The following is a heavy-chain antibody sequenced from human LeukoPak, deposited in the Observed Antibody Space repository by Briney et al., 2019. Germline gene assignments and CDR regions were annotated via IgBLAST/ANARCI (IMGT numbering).Heavy chain of an antibody. Sequence: GSLRLSCAASGFTFTNYWMHWVRQAPGMGLVWVSRLPPDELGIIYADSVKGRFTVSRDNAKNTVYLQMNNLRVDDTAMYYCVGTIASRGSEYWGQGALVTVSS. CDR1: GFTFTNYW. V-gene: IGHV3-74*01. CDR2: LPPDELGI. CDR3: VGTIASRGSEY. D-gene: IGHD6-6*01. J-gene: IGHJ4*02.